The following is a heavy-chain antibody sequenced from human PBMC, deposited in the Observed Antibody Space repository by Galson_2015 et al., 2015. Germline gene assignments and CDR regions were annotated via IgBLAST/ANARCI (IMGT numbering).Heavy chain of an antibody. CDR1: GYSFTSYW. CDR2: IYPGDSDT. Sequence: QSGAEVKKPGESLKISCKGSGYSFTSYWIGWVRQMPGKGLEWMGIIYPGDSDTRYSPSFQGQVTISADKSISTAYLQWSSLKASDTAMYYCARLLSYYDFWSGYEYFDYWGQGTLVTVSS. J-gene: IGHJ4*02. CDR3: ARLLSYYDFWSGYEYFDY. D-gene: IGHD3-3*01. V-gene: IGHV5-51*01.